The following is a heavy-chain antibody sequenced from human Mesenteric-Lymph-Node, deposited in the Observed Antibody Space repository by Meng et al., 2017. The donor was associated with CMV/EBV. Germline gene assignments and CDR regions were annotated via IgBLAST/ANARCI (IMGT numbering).Heavy chain of an antibody. CDR1: GYTFTGYY. V-gene: IGHV1-2*02. Sequence: ASVKVSCKASGYTFTGYYMHWVRQAPGQGLEWMGWINPNSGGTNYAQKFQGRVTMTRDTSISTAYMELSRLRSDDTAVYYCARSSSEILISYYYGMDVWGQGTTVTVSS. J-gene: IGHJ6*02. CDR3: ARSSSEILISYYYGMDV. CDR2: INPNSGGT. D-gene: IGHD3-10*01.